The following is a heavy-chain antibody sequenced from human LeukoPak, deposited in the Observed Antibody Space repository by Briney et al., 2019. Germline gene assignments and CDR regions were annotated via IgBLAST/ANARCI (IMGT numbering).Heavy chain of an antibody. CDR2: INTSGGST. J-gene: IGHJ6*03. Sequence: ASVKVSCKASGYTFTNYYMHWVRQAPGQGLEWMGIINTSGGSTNYAQKFQGRVTMTRDTSISTAYMELSRLRSDDTAVYYCARGNYDFWSGYAPPYYYYYYMDVWGKGTTVTVSS. D-gene: IGHD3-3*01. CDR1: GYTFTNYY. CDR3: ARGNYDFWSGYAPPYYYYYYMDV. V-gene: IGHV1-46*01.